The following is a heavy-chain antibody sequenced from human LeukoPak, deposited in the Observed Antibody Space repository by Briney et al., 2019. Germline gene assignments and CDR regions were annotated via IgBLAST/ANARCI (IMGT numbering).Heavy chain of an antibody. V-gene: IGHV1-69*13. CDR1: GGTFSSYA. CDR3: ARGPRYCSSTSCYFDY. CDR2: IIPIFGTA. J-gene: IGHJ4*02. Sequence: GASVKVSCKASGGTFSSYAISWVRQAPGQGLEWMGGIIPIFGTANYAQKFQGRVTITADESTSTAYMELSSLRSEDTAVYYCARGPRYCSSTSCYFDYWGQGTLVTVSS. D-gene: IGHD2-2*01.